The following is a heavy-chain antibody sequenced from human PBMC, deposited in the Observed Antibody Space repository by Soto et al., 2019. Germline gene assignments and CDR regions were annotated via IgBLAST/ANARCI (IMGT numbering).Heavy chain of an antibody. V-gene: IGHV1-8*01. CDR1: GYTFINHD. Sequence: QVQLVQSGAEGKKPGASVKVSCKASGYTFINHDINWVRQAPGQGLEWMGWMNAETGNAGYAQIFQGRVTMTRDTSINTAYMELSSLTSEDTAVYFCARGSGAGGLDWFDPWGQGTLVTVSS. CDR2: MNAETGNA. D-gene: IGHD6-25*01. CDR3: ARGSGAGGLDWFDP. J-gene: IGHJ5*02.